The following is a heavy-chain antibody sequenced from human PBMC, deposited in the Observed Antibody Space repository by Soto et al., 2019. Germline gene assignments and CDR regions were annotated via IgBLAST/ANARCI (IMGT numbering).Heavy chain of an antibody. D-gene: IGHD3-9*01. J-gene: IGHJ6*02. CDR1: GYILSSYY. V-gene: IGHV1-46*01. CDR3: ARSEETYNDVLTGMDLYYYYLGMDV. CDR2: INPSGGST. Sequence: GASVKVSCKASGYILSSYYMDWVRQAPGQGLEWMGRINPSGGSTTYSQKFQDRVTIIRDTSANTAYMEVSSLRSEDTAVYYCARSEETYNDVLTGMDLYYYYLGMDVWGQGTTVTVSS.